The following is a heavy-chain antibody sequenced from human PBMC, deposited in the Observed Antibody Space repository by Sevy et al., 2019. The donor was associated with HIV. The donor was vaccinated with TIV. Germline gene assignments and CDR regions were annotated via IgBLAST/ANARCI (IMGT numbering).Heavy chain of an antibody. Sequence: SETLSLTCTVSGASISSSGYYWGWIRQPPGKGLQWIASMNYSGITFYNPSLKSRITISADTSKNQFSLGLNSVTAAGTAIYYCAGPILTYNNGWSYYDYWVQGTVVTVSS. V-gene: IGHV4-39*01. CDR2: MNYSGIT. CDR3: AGPILTYNNGWSYYDY. CDR1: GASISSSGYY. D-gene: IGHD6-19*01. J-gene: IGHJ4*02.